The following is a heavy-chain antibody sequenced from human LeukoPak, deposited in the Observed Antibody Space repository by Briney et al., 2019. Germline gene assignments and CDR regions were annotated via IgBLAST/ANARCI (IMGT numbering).Heavy chain of an antibody. CDR2: IRYHGSDK. CDR1: GFTFSGSG. Sequence: GESLRLSCAASGFTFSGSGMHWVRQAPGKGLEWVAFIRYHGSDKFYADSVKGRFTISRDNSKNTLYLQMNGLRPEDTSVYYCARSPTSWYFDYWGQGTLVTVSS. D-gene: IGHD2-2*01. V-gene: IGHV3-30*02. J-gene: IGHJ4*02. CDR3: ARSPTSWYFDY.